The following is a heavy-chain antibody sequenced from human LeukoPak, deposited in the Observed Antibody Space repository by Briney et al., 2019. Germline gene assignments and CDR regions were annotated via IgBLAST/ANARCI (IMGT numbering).Heavy chain of an antibody. Sequence: SETLSLTCAVSGYSISSGYYWGWIRQPPGKGMEWIGSIYHSGSTYYNPSLKSRVTISVDTSKNQFSLKLSSVTAADTAVYYCARCERAAQPPFDYWGQGTLVTVSS. CDR3: ARCERAAQPPFDY. J-gene: IGHJ4*02. D-gene: IGHD6-13*01. CDR1: GYSISSGYY. V-gene: IGHV4-38-2*01. CDR2: IYHSGST.